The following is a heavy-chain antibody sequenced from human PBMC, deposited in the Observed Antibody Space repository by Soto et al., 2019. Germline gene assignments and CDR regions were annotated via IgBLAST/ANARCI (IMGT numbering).Heavy chain of an antibody. V-gene: IGHV3-66*01. CDR1: GFTVSSNY. D-gene: IGHD3-22*01. CDR2: IYSGGST. J-gene: IGHJ3*01. Sequence: PGGSLRLSCAVSGFTVSSNYMSWVRQAPGKGLEWVSVIYSGGSTYYADSVKGRFTISRDNAKNSLYLQMNSLRVEDTAVYYCARGDYDDSSGPFSDAFDVWGQGTMVTVSS. CDR3: ARGDYDDSSGPFSDAFDV.